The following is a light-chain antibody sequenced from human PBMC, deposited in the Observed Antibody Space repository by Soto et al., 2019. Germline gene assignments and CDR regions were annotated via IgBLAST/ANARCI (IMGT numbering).Light chain of an antibody. J-gene: IGKJ2*01. CDR1: QSVSSN. CDR3: QQYNNWPLYT. V-gene: IGKV3-15*01. Sequence: EIVMTQSPATLSVSPGERATLSCRASQSVSSNLAWYQQKPGQAPRLLIYGASTRATGIPARFSGSRSGTEFTLTFSSLQSEDFAVYYCQQYNNWPLYTFGQGNKLEI. CDR2: GAS.